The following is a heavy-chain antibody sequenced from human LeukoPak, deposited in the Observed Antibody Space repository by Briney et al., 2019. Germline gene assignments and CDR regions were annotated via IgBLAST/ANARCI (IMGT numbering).Heavy chain of an antibody. V-gene: IGHV3-20*04. Sequence: GGSLRLSCVGSGFSFNDYGMTWVRQAPGKGLEWVSTINWRGGVVGYADSMKGRFTISRDNVKNSVYLEMNSLRVEDTALYYCVRLGGAAFGVVVTYLDSWGQGTLVTVSS. J-gene: IGHJ4*02. CDR3: VRLGGAAFGVVVTYLDS. CDR2: INWRGGVV. CDR1: GFSFNDYG. D-gene: IGHD3-16*01.